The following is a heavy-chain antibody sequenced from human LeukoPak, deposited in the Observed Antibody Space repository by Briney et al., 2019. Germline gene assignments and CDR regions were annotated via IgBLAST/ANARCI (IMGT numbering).Heavy chain of an antibody. Sequence: SETLSLTCTVSGGSISSYYWSWIRQPAGKGLKWIGRIYTSGSTNYNPSLKSRVTMSVDTSKNQFSLKLSSVTAADTAVYYCARDGFWSGKIDIWGQGTLVTVSS. V-gene: IGHV4-4*07. CDR1: GGSISSYY. CDR2: IYTSGST. CDR3: ARDGFWSGKIDI. D-gene: IGHD3-3*01. J-gene: IGHJ5*02.